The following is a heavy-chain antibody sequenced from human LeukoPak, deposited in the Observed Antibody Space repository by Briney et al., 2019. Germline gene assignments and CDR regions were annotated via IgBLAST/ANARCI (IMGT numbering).Heavy chain of an antibody. Sequence: GGSLRLSCAASGFTFSTYSMNWVRQAPGKGLEWVSFIDTSTSYIYYGDSVKGRFTISRDNAKNSLYLQMNGLRAEDTAVYYCARGRSITLLRGVTMSDGFDIWGQGAMVTVSS. CDR3: ARGRSITLLRGVTMSDGFDI. D-gene: IGHD3-10*01. CDR1: GFTFSTYS. J-gene: IGHJ3*02. CDR2: IDTSTSYI. V-gene: IGHV3-21*01.